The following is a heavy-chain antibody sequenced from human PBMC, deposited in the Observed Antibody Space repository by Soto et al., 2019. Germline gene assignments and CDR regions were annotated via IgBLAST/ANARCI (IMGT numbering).Heavy chain of an antibody. CDR3: VKGAWLDY. CDR1: GFTFSTFD. V-gene: IGHV3-23*01. Sequence: EVQLLESGGGLVQPGGSLRLSCAASGFTFSTFDMTWVRQPPGKGLEWVSLIRGSSGSTYYADSVKGRFTIVKDITKNTLYLQMNSLRAEDTTVYFCVKGAWLDYWGPGNMVTVSS. J-gene: IGHJ4*02. CDR2: IRGSSGST.